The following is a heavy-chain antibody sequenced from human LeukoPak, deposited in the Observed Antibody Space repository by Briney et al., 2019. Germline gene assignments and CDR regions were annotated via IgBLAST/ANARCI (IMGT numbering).Heavy chain of an antibody. V-gene: IGHV1-2*02. CDR2: ISPNSGGT. D-gene: IGHD3-10*01. Sequence: ASVKVSCKASGYTFTGYYMHWVRQAPGQGLEWMGWISPNSGGTNYAQKFQGRVTMTRDTSISTAYMELSRLRSDDTAVYYCARTMGPLGYYGMDVWGQGTTVTVSS. CDR1: GYTFTGYY. CDR3: ARTMGPLGYYGMDV. J-gene: IGHJ6*02.